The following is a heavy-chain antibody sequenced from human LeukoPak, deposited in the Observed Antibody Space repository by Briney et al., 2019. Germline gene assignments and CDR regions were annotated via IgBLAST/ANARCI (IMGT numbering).Heavy chain of an antibody. D-gene: IGHD3-10*01. CDR1: GGSFSGYY. J-gene: IGHJ6*03. V-gene: IGHV4-34*01. Sequence: SETLSLTCAVYGGSFSGYYWSWIRQPPGKGLEWIGEINHSGSTNYNPSLKSRVTISVDTSKNQFSLKLSSVTAADTVVYYCARGRHYYGSGSYLFYHYMDVWGKGTTVTVSS. CDR2: INHSGST. CDR3: ARGRHYYGSGSYLFYHYMDV.